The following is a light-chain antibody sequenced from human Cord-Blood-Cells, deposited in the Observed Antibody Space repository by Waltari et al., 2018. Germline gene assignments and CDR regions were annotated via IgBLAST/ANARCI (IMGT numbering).Light chain of an antibody. CDR1: SSTIGNNY. Sequence: QSVLTQPPSVSAAPGQKVTISCYGSSSTIGNNYVSWYQQLPGTAPKLLIYDNNKRPSGIPDRFSGSKSGTSATLGITGLQTGDEADYYCGTWDSSLSAVVFGGGTKLTVL. CDR3: GTWDSSLSAVV. J-gene: IGLJ2*01. V-gene: IGLV1-51*01. CDR2: DNN.